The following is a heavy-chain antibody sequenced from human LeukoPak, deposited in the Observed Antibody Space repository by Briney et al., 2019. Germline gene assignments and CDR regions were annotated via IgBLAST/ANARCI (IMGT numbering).Heavy chain of an antibody. CDR3: AKDSNPAGYYYMDV. D-gene: IGHD1-14*01. J-gene: IGHJ6*03. CDR1: GFTFSTYG. CDR2: IWYDGSNK. V-gene: IGHV3-33*06. Sequence: PGRSLGLSCAASGFTFSTYGMYWVRQAPGKGLDWVAVIWYDGSNKYYADSVKGRFTTSRDNSKNTLYLQMNSLRAEDTAVYYCAKDSNPAGYYYMDVWGKGTTVTVSS.